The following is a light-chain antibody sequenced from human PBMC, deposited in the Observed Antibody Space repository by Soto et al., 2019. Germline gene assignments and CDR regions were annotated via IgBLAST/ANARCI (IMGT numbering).Light chain of an antibody. CDR2: GAS. J-gene: IGKJ5*01. Sequence: EIVMTQSPATLSVSPGERATLSCRAGQSVSGNLAWYQQKPGQAPRLLIYGASTRATGIPARFSGSGSGTEFTLTISSLQSEDFAVYYCQQYNTWPTFGQGIRLEIK. CDR3: QQYNTWPT. V-gene: IGKV3-15*01. CDR1: QSVSGN.